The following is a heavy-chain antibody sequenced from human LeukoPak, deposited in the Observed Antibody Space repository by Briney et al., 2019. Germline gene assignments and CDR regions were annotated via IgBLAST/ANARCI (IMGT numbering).Heavy chain of an antibody. V-gene: IGHV4-30-2*01. D-gene: IGHD4-11*01. Sequence: SETLSLTCTVSGGSISSGGYYWSWIRQPPGKGLEWIGYIYHSGSTYYNPSLKSRVTISVDRSKNQFSLKLSSVTAADTAVYYCARENDYSNAFDYWGQGTLVTVSS. J-gene: IGHJ4*02. CDR3: ARENDYSNAFDY. CDR2: IYHSGST. CDR1: GGSISSGGYY.